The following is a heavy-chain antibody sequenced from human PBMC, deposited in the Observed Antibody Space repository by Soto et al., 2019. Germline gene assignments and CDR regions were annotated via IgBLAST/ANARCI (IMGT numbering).Heavy chain of an antibody. V-gene: IGHV3-21*01. J-gene: IGHJ4*02. CDR1: GFTFSSYS. CDR2: ISSSSSYI. CDR3: AREGRGWYYFDY. D-gene: IGHD6-19*01. Sequence: EVQLVESGGGLVKPGGSLRLSCAASGFTFSSYSMNWVRQAPGKGLEWVSSISSSSSYIYYADSVKGRFTISRDNAKNSLYLQMNSLRAEDTAVYYCAREGRGWYYFDYWGQGTLVTVSS.